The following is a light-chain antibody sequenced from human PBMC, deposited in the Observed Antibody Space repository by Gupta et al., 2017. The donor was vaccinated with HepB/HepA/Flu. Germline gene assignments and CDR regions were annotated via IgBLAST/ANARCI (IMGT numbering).Light chain of an antibody. V-gene: IGKV3-11*01. J-gene: IGKJ4*01. CDR1: QSVSND. CDR3: QRRSSGRT. Sequence: IVLTHSPATLSLSPGERATRSCRASQSVSNDLAWYQQKPGQAPRLLIYDASNRATGIPARFSGSGSGTDFTLAITRLEPEDFAFYYCQRRSSGRTFGGGTKVEIK. CDR2: DAS.